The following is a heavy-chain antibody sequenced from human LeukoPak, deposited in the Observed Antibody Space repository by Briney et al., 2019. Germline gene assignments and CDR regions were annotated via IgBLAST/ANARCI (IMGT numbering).Heavy chain of an antibody. CDR1: GGSFSGYY. CDR3: ARGAVLRFLEWLFHNWFDP. CDR2: INHSGST. J-gene: IGHJ5*02. V-gene: IGHV4-34*01. D-gene: IGHD3-3*01. Sequence: PSETLSLTCAVYGGSFSGYYWSWIRQPPGKGLEWIGEINHSGSTNYNPSLKSRVTISVDTSKNQFSLKLSYVTAADTAVYYCARGAVLRFLEWLFHNWFDPWGQGTLVTVSS.